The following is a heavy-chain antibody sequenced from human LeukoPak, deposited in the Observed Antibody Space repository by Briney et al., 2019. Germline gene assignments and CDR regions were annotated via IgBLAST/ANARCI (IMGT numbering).Heavy chain of an antibody. CDR2: IYPGDSDT. D-gene: IGHD3-22*01. Sequence: GESLKISCKGSGYSFTSYWIGWVRQMPGKGLEWMGIIYPGDSDTRYSPSFQGQVTISADKSISTAYLQWSSLKASDTAMYYCARLVYYDSSGYYPEYFQHWGQGTLVTVSS. J-gene: IGHJ1*01. CDR1: GYSFTSYW. CDR3: ARLVYYDSSGYYPEYFQH. V-gene: IGHV5-51*01.